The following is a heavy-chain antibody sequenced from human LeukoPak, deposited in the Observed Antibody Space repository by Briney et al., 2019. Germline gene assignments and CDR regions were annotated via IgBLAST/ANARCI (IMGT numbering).Heavy chain of an antibody. Sequence: SETLSLTCAVYGGSFSGYYWSWIRQPPGKGLEWIGEINHSGSTNYNPSLKSRVTISVDTSKNQFSLKLSSVTAADTAVYYCARAPTSAYCGGDCYFEWDYWGQGTLVTVSS. V-gene: IGHV4-34*01. CDR3: ARAPTSAYCGGDCYFEWDY. J-gene: IGHJ4*02. CDR1: GGSFSGYY. D-gene: IGHD2-21*02. CDR2: INHSGST.